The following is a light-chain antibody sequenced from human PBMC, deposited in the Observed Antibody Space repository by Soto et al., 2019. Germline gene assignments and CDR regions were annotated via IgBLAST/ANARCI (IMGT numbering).Light chain of an antibody. Sequence: EILLTQSPGTLSLSPGEGATLSCRASQSISSNFLAWYQQKRGQAPRLLIHGASNRATGIPDRFSGSGSGTDFTLTITRLEPEDFAVYYCQQYGGSPRTFGQGTKVEVK. CDR3: QQYGGSPRT. CDR1: QSISSNF. V-gene: IGKV3-20*01. CDR2: GAS. J-gene: IGKJ1*01.